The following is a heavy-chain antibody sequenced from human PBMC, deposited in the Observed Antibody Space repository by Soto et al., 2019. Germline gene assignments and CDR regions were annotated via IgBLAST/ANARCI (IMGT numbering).Heavy chain of an antibody. Sequence: AGSLRLSCAASGFTFSSYDMHWVRQATGKGLEWVADIGTAGDPYYPGSVKGRFTISIENAKNSLYLQMNTLRAGDTAVYYCAIGYCSSTTCSVLDIWGQGTMVTVSS. V-gene: IGHV3-13*05. CDR3: AIGYCSSTTCSVLDI. J-gene: IGHJ3*02. CDR1: GFTFSSYD. D-gene: IGHD2-2*01. CDR2: IGTAGDP.